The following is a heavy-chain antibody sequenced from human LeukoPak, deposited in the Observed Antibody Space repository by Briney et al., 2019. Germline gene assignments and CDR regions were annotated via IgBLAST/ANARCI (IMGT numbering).Heavy chain of an antibody. Sequence: GASVKVSCKASGGTFSSYAISWVRQAPGQGLEWMGGIIPIFGTANYAQKFQGRVTMTRDTSISTAYMELSRLRSDDTAVYYCARDLRASSSPTDYWGQGTLVTVSS. CDR2: IIPIFGTA. CDR3: ARDLRASSSPTDY. V-gene: IGHV1-69*05. CDR1: GGTFSSYA. J-gene: IGHJ4*02. D-gene: IGHD6-13*01.